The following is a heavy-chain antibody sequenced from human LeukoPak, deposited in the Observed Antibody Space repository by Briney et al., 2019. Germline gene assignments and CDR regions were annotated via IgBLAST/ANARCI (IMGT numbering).Heavy chain of an antibody. Sequence: GGSLRLSCVVSGFTFNNYAMSWVRQAPGKGLEWVSTISSGGNTYYADSVKGRFTISRDNSKNTLFLQMNSLRAEDTAVYYCARDWFGIVGASYYFDYWGQGTLVTVSS. D-gene: IGHD1-26*01. CDR2: ISSGGNT. J-gene: IGHJ4*02. CDR1: GFTFNNYA. V-gene: IGHV3-23*01. CDR3: ARDWFGIVGASYYFDY.